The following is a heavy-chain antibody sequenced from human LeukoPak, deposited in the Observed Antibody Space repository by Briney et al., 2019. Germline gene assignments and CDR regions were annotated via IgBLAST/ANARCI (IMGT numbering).Heavy chain of an antibody. V-gene: IGHV3-23*01. Sequence: GGSLRLSCAASGFTFSNYAMSWVRQAPGKGLEWVSGISGSGGSTYYADSVKGRFTISRDNSTNTLYPQMNSLRAEDTAIYYCATMPAWSQRSYWFDSWGQGTLVTVSS. CDR3: ATMPAWSQRSYWFDS. J-gene: IGHJ5*01. CDR1: GFTFSNYA. CDR2: ISGSGGST. D-gene: IGHD3-3*01.